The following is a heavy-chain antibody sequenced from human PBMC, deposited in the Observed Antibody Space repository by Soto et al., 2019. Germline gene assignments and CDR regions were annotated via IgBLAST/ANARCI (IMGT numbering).Heavy chain of an antibody. V-gene: IGHV4-39*01. CDR1: GGSISSSSYY. J-gene: IGHJ4*02. CDR3: ADLAFSGYSSSWYEVRGY. D-gene: IGHD6-13*01. Sequence: QLQLQESGPGLVKPSETLSLTCTVSGGSISSSSYYWGWIRQPPGKGLEWIGSIYYSGSTYYNPSLKSRVTISVDTSKNQFSLKLSSVTAADTAVYYCADLAFSGYSSSWYEVRGYWGPGTLVTVSS. CDR2: IYYSGST.